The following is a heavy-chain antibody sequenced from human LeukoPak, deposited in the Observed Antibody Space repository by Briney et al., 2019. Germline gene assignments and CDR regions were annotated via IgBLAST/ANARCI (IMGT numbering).Heavy chain of an antibody. D-gene: IGHD6-13*01. CDR2: INSDGTGT. CDR1: GFTFSSYW. V-gene: IGHV3-74*03. Sequence: GGSLRLSCAASGFTFSSYWMHWVRQAPGKGPVWVSRINSDGTGTMYADSVKGRFTISRDNAKNTLYLQMNSLRAEDTAVYYCAVIAAAESYWGQGTLVTVSS. J-gene: IGHJ4*02. CDR3: AVIAAAESY.